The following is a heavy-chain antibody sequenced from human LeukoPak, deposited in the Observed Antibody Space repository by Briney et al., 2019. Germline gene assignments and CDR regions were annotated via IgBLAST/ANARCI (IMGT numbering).Heavy chain of an antibody. Sequence: GESLKISCKGSGYSFTGYWIGWVRQMPGKGLEWMGIIYPGDSDTRYSPSFQGQVTISADKSISTAYLQWSSLKASDTAMYYCARLTYCGGDCYWGFDAFDIWGQGTMITVSS. CDR1: GYSFTGYW. V-gene: IGHV5-51*01. J-gene: IGHJ3*02. CDR2: IYPGDSDT. CDR3: ARLTYCGGDCYWGFDAFDI. D-gene: IGHD2-21*02.